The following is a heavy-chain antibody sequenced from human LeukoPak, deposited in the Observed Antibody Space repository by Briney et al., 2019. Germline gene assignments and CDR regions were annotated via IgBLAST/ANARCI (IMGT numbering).Heavy chain of an antibody. CDR2: TNPNSGGT. J-gene: IGHJ4*02. Sequence: ASVTVSFKASGYTFTFYYMHWVRQAPGQGLEWMGWTNPNSGGTNYAQKFQVRVTMTRDTSISTAYMELSRLRSDDTAVYYCARVLHYYGSGSYPLHDYWGQGTLVTVSS. V-gene: IGHV1-2*02. CDR3: ARVLHYYGSGSYPLHDY. D-gene: IGHD3-10*01. CDR1: GYTFTFYY.